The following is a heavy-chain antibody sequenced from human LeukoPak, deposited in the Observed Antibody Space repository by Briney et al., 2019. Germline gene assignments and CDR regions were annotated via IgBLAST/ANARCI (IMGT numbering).Heavy chain of an antibody. CDR3: ARDSDSSGNANL. V-gene: IGHV3-21*01. Sequence: PGGSLRLSCAASGFTFSSYSMNWVRQAPGKGLEWVSSISSRSSYIYYADSVKGRFTISRDNAKNSLYLQMNSLRAEDTAVYYCARDSDSSGNANLWGQGTLVTVSS. CDR2: ISSRSSYI. CDR1: GFTFSSYS. D-gene: IGHD3-22*01. J-gene: IGHJ5*02.